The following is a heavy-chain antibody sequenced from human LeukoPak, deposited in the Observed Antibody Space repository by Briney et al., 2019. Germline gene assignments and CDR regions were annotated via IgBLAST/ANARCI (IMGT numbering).Heavy chain of an antibody. CDR1: GFTFSAYA. D-gene: IGHD1-7*01. CDR3: AKDERNWNYNLASQTYD. V-gene: IGHV3-23*01. J-gene: IGHJ4*02. CDR2: ISGSGVST. Sequence: GGSLKLSCAASGFTFSAYAVSWVRQAPGKGLEWVSAISGSGVSTYYADSVKGRFTVSRDNSKNTLYLQMSSLRAEDTAVYYCAKDERNWNYNLASQTYDWGQGTLVTVSS.